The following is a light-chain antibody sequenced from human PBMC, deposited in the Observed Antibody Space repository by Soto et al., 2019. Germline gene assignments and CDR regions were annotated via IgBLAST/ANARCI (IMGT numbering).Light chain of an antibody. CDR2: ANG. Sequence: QSVLTQPPSVSGAPGQRVTISCTGSSSNIGAGYDVHWYQQLPGTTPKLLIYANGNRPSGVPDRFSGSKSGTSASLAITGLQAEDEADYYCQSYDRSLSGYVLGTGTQLTVL. CDR1: SSNIGAGYD. J-gene: IGLJ1*01. V-gene: IGLV1-40*01. CDR3: QSYDRSLSGYV.